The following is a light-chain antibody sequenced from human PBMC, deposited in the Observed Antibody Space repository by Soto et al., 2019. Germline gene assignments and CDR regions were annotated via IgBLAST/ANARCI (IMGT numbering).Light chain of an antibody. J-gene: IGKJ2*01. V-gene: IGKV3-20*01. CDR1: QSVSSSY. Sequence: EIVLTQSPGTLSLSPGERATLSCRASQSVSSSYLARYQQKPGQAPRLLIYGASSRATGIPDRFSGSGSGTDFNLTISRLEPEDFAVYYCQQYGSSPYTFGQGTKLEIK. CDR2: GAS. CDR3: QQYGSSPYT.